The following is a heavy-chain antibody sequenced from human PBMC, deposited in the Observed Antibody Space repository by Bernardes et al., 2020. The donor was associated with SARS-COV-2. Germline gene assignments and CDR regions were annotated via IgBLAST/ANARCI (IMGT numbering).Heavy chain of an antibody. Sequence: ASVKVSCKASGYTFPTYGISWVRQAAGQGLEWMGRIRAYSGNTDYAQKFQGRVTMTTDTSTSTAYMELWSLRSDDTAVYYCARGDTLNWLDPWGQGTLVTVSS. V-gene: IGHV1-18*01. CDR1: GYTFPTYG. D-gene: IGHD5-18*01. CDR2: IRAYSGNT. CDR3: ARGDTLNWLDP. J-gene: IGHJ5*02.